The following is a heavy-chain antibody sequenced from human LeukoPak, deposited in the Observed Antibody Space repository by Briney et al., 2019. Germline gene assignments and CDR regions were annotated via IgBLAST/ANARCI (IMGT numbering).Heavy chain of an antibody. CDR1: GFTFSSYE. D-gene: IGHD3-22*01. CDR3: ARDRNYYDSSGYYYVDYYYYMDV. J-gene: IGHJ6*03. Sequence: PGGSPRLSCAASGFTFSSYEMNWVRQAPGKGLEWVSYISSSGSTIYYADSVKGRFTISRDNAKKSLYLQMNSLRAEDTAVYYCARDRNYYDSSGYYYVDYYYYMDVWGKGTTVTVSS. V-gene: IGHV3-48*03. CDR2: ISSSGSTI.